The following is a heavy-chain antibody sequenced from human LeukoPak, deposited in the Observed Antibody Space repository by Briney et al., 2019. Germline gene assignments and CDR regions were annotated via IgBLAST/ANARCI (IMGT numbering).Heavy chain of an antibody. D-gene: IGHD2-21*01. Sequence: PGGSLRLSCAASGFTFRNYGMHWVRQAPGKGLDWVAVISYDGSNKYYADSVKGRFTISRDNSKNTLYLQMNSLRAEDTAVYYCAKVRYCGPSAFDSWGQGTMVTVSS. CDR2: ISYDGSNK. V-gene: IGHV3-30*18. CDR3: AKVRYCGPSAFDS. CDR1: GFTFRNYG. J-gene: IGHJ3*02.